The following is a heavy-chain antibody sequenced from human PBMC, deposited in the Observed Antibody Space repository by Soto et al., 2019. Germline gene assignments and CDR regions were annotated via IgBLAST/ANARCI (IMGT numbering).Heavy chain of an antibody. CDR2: IISSSSYI. J-gene: IGHJ4*02. CDR1: GFTFSSYS. Sequence: EVQLVESGGGLVKPGGSLRLSCAASGFTFSSYSMNWVRQAPGKRLAWVSSIISSSSYIDYADSVKGRFTISRDNAKNSLYLQMNSLRAEDTAVYYCARETGYIYGGFDYFGQGNLVTVAS. D-gene: IGHD5-18*01. CDR3: ARETGYIYGGFDY. V-gene: IGHV3-21*01.